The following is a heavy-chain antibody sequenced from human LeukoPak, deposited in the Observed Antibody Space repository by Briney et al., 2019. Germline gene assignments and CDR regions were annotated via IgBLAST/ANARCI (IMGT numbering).Heavy chain of an antibody. D-gene: IGHD3-3*01. V-gene: IGHV3-7*04. CDR2: KKQDGSEK. J-gene: IGHJ4*02. CDR1: GFNFTCYF. CDR3: ATDRGWRTSGYYLYYFEY. Sequence: GSLRLSRAGSGFNFTCYFMGRVRQGPGEGPGGVASKKQDGSEKYYVDSVRGRFTISRDNTKNLLYLQMSSLRAEDTAVYYCATDRGWRTSGYYLYYFEYWGQGTLVTFSS.